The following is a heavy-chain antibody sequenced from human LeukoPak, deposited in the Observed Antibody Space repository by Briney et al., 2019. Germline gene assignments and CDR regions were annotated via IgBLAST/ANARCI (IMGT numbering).Heavy chain of an antibody. CDR2: ISAYNGNT. Sequence: ASVKVSCKASGYTFTSYGISWVRQAPGQGLEWMGWISAYNGNTNYAQKLQGRVTMTTDTSTGTAYMELRSLRSDDTAVYYCARVNRGSGSYYPKYYYYGMDVWGQGTTVTVSS. CDR3: ARVNRGSGSYYPKYYYYGMDV. V-gene: IGHV1-18*01. D-gene: IGHD3-10*01. J-gene: IGHJ6*02. CDR1: GYTFTSYG.